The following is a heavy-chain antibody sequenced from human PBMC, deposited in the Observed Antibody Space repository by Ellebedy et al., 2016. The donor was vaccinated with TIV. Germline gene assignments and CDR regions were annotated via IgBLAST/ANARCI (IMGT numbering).Heavy chain of an antibody. D-gene: IGHD4-23*01. J-gene: IGHJ3*01. CDR1: GFSFSSYA. CDR3: ARDPVGVGPAFDV. Sequence: GESLKISCVASGFSFSSYALSWVRQAPGKGLEWVSGIVGSGATKYADSVKGRFSISRDNSKDTLFLQMNSLRAEDTAIYFCARDPVGVGPAFDVWGQGTMVTVSS. CDR2: IVGSGATK. V-gene: IGHV3-23*01.